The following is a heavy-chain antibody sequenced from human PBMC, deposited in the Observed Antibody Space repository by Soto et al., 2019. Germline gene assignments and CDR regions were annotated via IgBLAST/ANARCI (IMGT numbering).Heavy chain of an antibody. CDR1: GVNFRSHG. V-gene: IGHV3-30*18. CDR3: AKDATMTTVTDFDY. D-gene: IGHD4-17*01. J-gene: IGHJ4*02. Sequence: GGSLRLSYAASGVNFRSHGMRWVRQAPGKGLEWVAVISYDGSNKYYADSVKGRFTISRDNSKNTLYLQMNSLRAEDTAVYYCAKDATMTTVTDFDYWGQGTLVTVSS. CDR2: ISYDGSNK.